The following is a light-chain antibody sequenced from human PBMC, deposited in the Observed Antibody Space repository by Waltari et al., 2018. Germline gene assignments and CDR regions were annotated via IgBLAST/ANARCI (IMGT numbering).Light chain of an antibody. J-gene: IGKJ3*01. CDR3: HQYTNWPFS. CDR2: GTS. CDR1: PSVYGN. Sequence: DIVMTQSPATLSVSPGERATLSCRASPSVYGNLAWYQQKPGQSPRLLIFGTSARATGIPDRFTGSGSGTEYSLTISSLQSEDFAVYFCHQYTNWPFSFGPGTTLEI. V-gene: IGKV3-15*01.